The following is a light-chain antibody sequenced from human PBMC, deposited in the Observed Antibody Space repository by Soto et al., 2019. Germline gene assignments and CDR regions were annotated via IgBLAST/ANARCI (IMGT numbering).Light chain of an antibody. CDR1: RNVNNND. CDR2: GAS. J-gene: IGKJ5*01. Sequence: EIVLMQSPVTLSLSPGERATLSCRASRNVNNNDLAWYQQRRGQAPRLLIYGASSRATGIPDRFSASGSGTDFTLTISRLEPEAFAVYFCQQYGSSPVTFGQGTRLEIK. CDR3: QQYGSSPVT. V-gene: IGKV3-20*01.